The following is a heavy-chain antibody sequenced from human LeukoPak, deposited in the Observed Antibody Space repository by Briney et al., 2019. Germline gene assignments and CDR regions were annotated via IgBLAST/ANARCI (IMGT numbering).Heavy chain of an antibody. J-gene: IGHJ4*02. Sequence: GGSLRLSCAASGFTFSSYSMNWVRQAPGKGLEWVSSISSSSSYIYYADSVKGRFTISRDNAKNSLYLQMNSLRAEDTAVYYCARVTPWSLEYSGYDSFDYWGQGTLVTVSS. CDR1: GFTFSSYS. V-gene: IGHV3-21*01. D-gene: IGHD5-12*01. CDR2: ISSSSSYI. CDR3: ARVTPWSLEYSGYDSFDY.